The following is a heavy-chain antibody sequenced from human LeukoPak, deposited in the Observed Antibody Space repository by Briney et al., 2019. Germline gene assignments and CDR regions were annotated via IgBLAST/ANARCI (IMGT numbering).Heavy chain of an antibody. D-gene: IGHD6-6*01. J-gene: IGHJ4*02. CDR1: GFTVSSNY. CDR2: IYSGGST. Sequence: GGSLRLSCAASGFTVSSNYMSWVHQAPGKGLEWVSVIYSGGSTYYADSVKGRFTISRDNSKNTLYLQMNSLRAEDTAVYYCARGPGSSFHFDYWGQGTLVTVSS. CDR3: ARGPGSSFHFDY. V-gene: IGHV3-66*01.